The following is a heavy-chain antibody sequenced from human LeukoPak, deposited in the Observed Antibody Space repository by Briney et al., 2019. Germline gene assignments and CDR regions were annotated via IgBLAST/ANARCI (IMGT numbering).Heavy chain of an antibody. CDR2: IYSGGST. CDR3: AKDGRYSYGHDAFDI. J-gene: IGHJ3*02. Sequence: GGSLRLSCAASGFTVSSNYMSWVRQAPGKGLEWVSVIYSGGSTYYADSVKGRFTISRDNSKNTLYLLMNSLRAEDTAVYYCAKDGRYSYGHDAFDIWGQGTMVTVSS. CDR1: GFTVSSNY. V-gene: IGHV3-53*01. D-gene: IGHD5-18*01.